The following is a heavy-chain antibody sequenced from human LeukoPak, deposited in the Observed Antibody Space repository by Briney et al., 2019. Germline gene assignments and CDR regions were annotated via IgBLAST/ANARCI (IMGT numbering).Heavy chain of an antibody. CDR3: ARGPQTYYDILTGLSL. CDR1: GGSFSCYY. J-gene: IGHJ4*02. V-gene: IGHV4-34*01. D-gene: IGHD3-9*01. CDR2: SNHSGST. Sequence: SETLSLTCAVYGGSFSCYYWSWIRQPPGKGLEWIGESNHSGSTKYNTSLKSRVTISGDTSKKQFSLKLISVTAADTAVYYCARGPQTYYDILTGLSLWGQGTLVTVSS.